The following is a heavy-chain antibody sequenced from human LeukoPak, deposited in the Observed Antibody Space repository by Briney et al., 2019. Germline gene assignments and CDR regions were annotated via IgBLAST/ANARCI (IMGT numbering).Heavy chain of an antibody. J-gene: IGHJ4*02. V-gene: IGHV3-48*01. CDR3: AKATGYLL. D-gene: IGHD1-14*01. Sequence: PGGSLRLSCVASGITFSSYSMNWVRQAPGKGLEWVSYISSFSGTINYADSVKGRFTISRDNSENTLFLRMNSLRAEDTAVYYCAKATGYLLWGQGTLVIVSS. CDR1: GITFSSYS. CDR2: ISSFSGTI.